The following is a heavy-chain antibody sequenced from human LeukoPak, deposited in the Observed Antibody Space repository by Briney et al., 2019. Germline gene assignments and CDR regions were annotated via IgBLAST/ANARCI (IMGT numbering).Heavy chain of an antibody. Sequence: GGSLRLSCAASGFTFDDYAMHWVRQAPGKGLEWVSGISWNSGKIGYADSVKGRFTISRDNAKNSLFLQMNSLRAEDTAVYYCVRQMIRFWFDPWGQGTQVTVSS. D-gene: IGHD3-16*01. J-gene: IGHJ5*02. V-gene: IGHV3-9*01. CDR2: ISWNSGKI. CDR3: VRQMIRFWFDP. CDR1: GFTFDDYA.